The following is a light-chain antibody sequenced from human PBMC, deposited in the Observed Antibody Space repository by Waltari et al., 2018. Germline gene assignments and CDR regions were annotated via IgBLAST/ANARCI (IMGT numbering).Light chain of an antibody. J-gene: IGLJ2*01. Sequence: QSALTQPASVSGSPGQSITISCTGTSSDVGGYNYVSWYQQHQGKAPKLMIYDVTNRPSGVSNRFSGSKSGNTASLTISGLQAEDEADYYCSSYTSSGTGVLFGGGTKLSVL. CDR1: SSDVGGYNY. V-gene: IGLV2-14*03. CDR3: SSYTSSGTGVL. CDR2: DVT.